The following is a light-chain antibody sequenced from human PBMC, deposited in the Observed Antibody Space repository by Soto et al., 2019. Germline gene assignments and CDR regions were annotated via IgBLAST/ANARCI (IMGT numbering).Light chain of an antibody. J-gene: IGKJ1*01. CDR3: QQYNNWWT. CDR1: QSVSNN. CDR2: GAS. Sequence: ELVMTQSPATLSASPGERATLSCRASQSVSNNLAWYHQKPGQAPRLLIYGASTRATGIPARFSGSGSGTEFTLTISSLQPEEFAVYYCQQYNNWWTFGQGTKVEIK. V-gene: IGKV3-15*01.